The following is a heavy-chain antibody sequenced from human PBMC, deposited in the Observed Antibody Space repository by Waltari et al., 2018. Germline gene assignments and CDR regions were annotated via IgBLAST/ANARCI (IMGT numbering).Heavy chain of an antibody. J-gene: IGHJ6*02. D-gene: IGHD4-17*01. V-gene: IGHV4-34*01. CDR2: INPSGVT. CDR3: VRAFMVTTFSALRYHDYYGMDV. Sequence: QVQLQQWGAGLLKPPETLSLTCAVYGGSFRDYSWSWVRQPPGKGLEWMGEINPSGVTKDNPSLKVRVTISVDPSKNQFSLRVGSVSAADTAVYYCVRAFMVTTFSALRYHDYYGMDVWGQGTAVTVSS. CDR1: GGSFRDYS.